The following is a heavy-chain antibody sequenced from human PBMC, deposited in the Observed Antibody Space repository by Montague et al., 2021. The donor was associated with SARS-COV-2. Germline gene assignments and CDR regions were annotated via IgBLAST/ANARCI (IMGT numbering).Heavy chain of an antibody. CDR1: GGSISSGGYY. CDR3: ARGGTIFGVVTFPFDY. D-gene: IGHD3-3*01. CDR2: IYYSGST. J-gene: IGHJ4*02. V-gene: IGHV4-31*03. Sequence: TLSLTCTVSGGSISSGGYYWSWIRQHPGKGLEWIGYIYYSGSTYYNPSLKSRVTISLDTSKNQFSLKLSSVTAADTAVYYCARGGTIFGVVTFPFDYWGQGTLVTVSS.